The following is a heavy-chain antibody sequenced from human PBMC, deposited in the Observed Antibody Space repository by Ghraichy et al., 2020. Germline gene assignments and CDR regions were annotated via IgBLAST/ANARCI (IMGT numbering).Heavy chain of an antibody. CDR1: GGSFSGYY. Sequence: ESLNISCAVYGGSFSGYYWSWIRQPPGKGLEWIGEINHSGSTNYNPSLKSRVTISVDTSKNQFSLKLSSVTAADTAVYYCGRAVITFYYYYGMDVWGQGTTVTVSS. D-gene: IGHD3-22*01. J-gene: IGHJ6*02. CDR2: INHSGST. V-gene: IGHV4-34*01. CDR3: GRAVITFYYYYGMDV.